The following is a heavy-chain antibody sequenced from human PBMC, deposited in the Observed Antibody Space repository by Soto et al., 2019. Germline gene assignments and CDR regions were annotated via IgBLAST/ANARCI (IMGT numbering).Heavy chain of an antibody. J-gene: IGHJ4*02. D-gene: IGHD3-10*01. CDR1: GFTFSDYY. CDR2: ISSSSSYT. CDR3: ASPVLWFGDDG. Sequence: QVQLVESGGGLVKPGGSLRLSCAASGFTFSDYYMSWIRQAPGKGLEWVSYISSSSSYTNYADSEKGRFTISRDNAKNSLYLQMNSLRAEDTAVYYCASPVLWFGDDGWGQGTLVTVSS. V-gene: IGHV3-11*05.